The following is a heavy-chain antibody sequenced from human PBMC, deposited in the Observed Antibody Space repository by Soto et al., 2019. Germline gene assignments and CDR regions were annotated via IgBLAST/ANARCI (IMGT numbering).Heavy chain of an antibody. Sequence: SETLSLTCAVYGGSFSGYYWSWIRQPPGKGLEWIGEINHSGSTNYNPSLKSRVTISVDTSKNQFSLKLSSVTAADTAVYYCARARRKFDPWGQGTLVTVSS. CDR2: INHSGST. CDR3: ARARRKFDP. CDR1: GGSFSGYY. V-gene: IGHV4-34*01. J-gene: IGHJ5*02.